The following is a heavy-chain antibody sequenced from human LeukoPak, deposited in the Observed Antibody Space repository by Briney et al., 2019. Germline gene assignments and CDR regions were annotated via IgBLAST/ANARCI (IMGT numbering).Heavy chain of an antibody. J-gene: IGHJ4*02. CDR3: ARSLYSSFVEFDY. CDR2: ISSSSSYI. V-gene: IGHV3-21*01. CDR1: GFTFSSYS. Sequence: GGSLRFSCAASGFTFSSYSMNWVRQAPGKGLEWVSSISSSSSYIYYADAVKGRFTISRDNAKNSLYLQMNSLRAEDTAVYYCARSLYSSFVEFDYWGQGTLVTVSS. D-gene: IGHD6-6*01.